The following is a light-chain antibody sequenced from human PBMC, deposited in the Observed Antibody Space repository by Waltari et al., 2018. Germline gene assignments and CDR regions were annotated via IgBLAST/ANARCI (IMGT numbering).Light chain of an antibody. J-gene: IGKJ2*01. V-gene: IGKV3-20*01. CDR2: GAS. CDR3: QQYGIPPYT. Sequence: EIVLTQSPGTLSWSPGERATLSCRASQSVSSTYLAWYQQKPGQTPRLLIYGASSRATGIPDRFSGSGSGTDFTLTISRLEPEDFAVYYCQQYGIPPYTFGQGTKLEIK. CDR1: QSVSSTY.